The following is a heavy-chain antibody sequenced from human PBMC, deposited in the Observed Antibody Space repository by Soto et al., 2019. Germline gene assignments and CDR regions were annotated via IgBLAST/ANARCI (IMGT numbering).Heavy chain of an antibody. D-gene: IGHD1-1*01. CDR1: GGFVSSGSYY. Sequence: QVQLQQWGAGLLKPSETLSLTCAVYGGFVSSGSYYWSWIRQPPGKGLEWIGEMSHCGGTHFTPSLTSRVTISVDTSKNQFSLKMSSVTAADTALYYCARVERGTATTVVDAFEIWGPGTMVTVSS. CDR3: ARVERGTATTVVDAFEI. CDR2: MSHCGGT. J-gene: IGHJ3*02. V-gene: IGHV4-34*01.